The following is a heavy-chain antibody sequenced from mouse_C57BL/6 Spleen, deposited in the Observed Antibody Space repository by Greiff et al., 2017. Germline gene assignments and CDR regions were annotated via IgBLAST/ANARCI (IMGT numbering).Heavy chain of an antibody. D-gene: IGHD1-1*01. V-gene: IGHV3-6*01. Sequence: EVKLVESGPGLVKPSQSLSLTCSVTGYSITSGYYWNWIRQFPGNKLEWMGYISYDGSNNYNPSLKNRISITRDTSKNQFFLKLNSVTTEDTATYYCARDRPTEGSFADWGQGTLVTVSA. J-gene: IGHJ3*01. CDR2: ISYDGSN. CDR3: ARDRPTEGSFAD. CDR1: GYSITSGYY.